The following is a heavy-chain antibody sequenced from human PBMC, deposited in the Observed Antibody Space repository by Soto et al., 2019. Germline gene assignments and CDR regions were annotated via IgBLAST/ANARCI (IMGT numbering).Heavy chain of an antibody. J-gene: IGHJ6*03. CDR3: ARGRRGITGTTSLAYRYYYYYYMDV. Sequence: GASVKVSCKASGYTFTSYDINWVRQATGQVLEWMGWMNPNSGNTGYAQKFQGRVNMTRNTSISTAYMELRSLRSEDTAVYYCARGRRGITGTTSLAYRYYYYYYMDVWGKGTTVTVSS. CDR1: GYTFTSYD. CDR2: MNPNSGNT. D-gene: IGHD1-7*01. V-gene: IGHV1-8*01.